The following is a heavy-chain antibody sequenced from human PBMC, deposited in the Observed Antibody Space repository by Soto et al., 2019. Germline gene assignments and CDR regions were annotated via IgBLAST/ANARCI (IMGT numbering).Heavy chain of an antibody. V-gene: IGHV4-59*08. Sequence: PSETLSLTCTVSGGSISTYYWNWIRQPPGKGLEWIGHAYYSGTTNYNASLKSRVTISVDTSRNQFSLKLTSVTAADTAVYYCARPSVAGAWGPFGYWGQGTLVTVSS. J-gene: IGHJ4*02. CDR2: AYYSGTT. D-gene: IGHD6-19*01. CDR1: GGSISTYY. CDR3: ARPSVAGAWGPFGY.